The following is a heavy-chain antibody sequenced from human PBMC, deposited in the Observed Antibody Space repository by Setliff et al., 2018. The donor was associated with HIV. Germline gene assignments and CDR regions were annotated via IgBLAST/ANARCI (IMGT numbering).Heavy chain of an antibody. CDR2: INPSGGST. V-gene: IGHV1-46*01. D-gene: IGHD2-2*01. J-gene: IGHJ6*02. CDR1: GYTFTSYY. Sequence: ASVKVSCKASGYTFTSYYMHWVRQAPGQGLEWMGIINPSGGSTSYAQKFRGRVTMTADESTSTAYMELSSLRSEDTAVYYCARGRDYIVVVPAATPIPDYYYGMDVWGQGTTVTVSS. CDR3: ARGRDYIVVVPAATPIPDYYYGMDV.